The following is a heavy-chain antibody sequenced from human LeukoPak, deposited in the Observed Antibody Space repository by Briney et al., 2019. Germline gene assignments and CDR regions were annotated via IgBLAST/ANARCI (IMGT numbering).Heavy chain of an antibody. J-gene: IGHJ4*02. V-gene: IGHV4-34*01. D-gene: IGHD4-11*01. Sequence: SETLSLTCAVYGGSFSGYYWSWIRQPPGKGLEWIGEINHSGSTNYNPSLKSRVTISVDTSKNQFSLKLSSVTAADTAVYYCARRFLSNYVYYFDYWGQGTLVTVSS. CDR3: ARRFLSNYVYYFDY. CDR2: INHSGST. CDR1: GGSFSGYY.